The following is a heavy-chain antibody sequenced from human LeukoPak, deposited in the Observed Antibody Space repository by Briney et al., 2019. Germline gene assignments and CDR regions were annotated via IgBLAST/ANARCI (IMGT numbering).Heavy chain of an antibody. D-gene: IGHD4/OR15-4a*01. Sequence: GGSLRLSCAASGFSVSNYALSWVRQAPGKGLEWVSSFTAGGSSTYNTDSVEGRFTISRDISKNTLYMQMNSLRAEDTAVYYCVREGASGYYYAMDVWGQGTTVTVSS. J-gene: IGHJ6*02. CDR1: GFSVSNYA. CDR3: VREGASGYYYAMDV. CDR2: FTAGGSST. V-gene: IGHV3-23*01.